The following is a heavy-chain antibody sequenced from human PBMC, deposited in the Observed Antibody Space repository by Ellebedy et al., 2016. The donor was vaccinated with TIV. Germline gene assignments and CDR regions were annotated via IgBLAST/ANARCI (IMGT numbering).Heavy chain of an antibody. V-gene: IGHV4-39*01. D-gene: IGHD3-9*01. CDR3: ARLYYDILTGLRDYYYYYGMDV. J-gene: IGHJ6*02. CDR1: GGSISSSSYY. Sequence: SETLSLTXTVSGGSISSSSYYWGWIRQPPGKGLEWIGSIYYSGSTYYNPSLKSRVTISVDTSKNQFSLKLSSVTAADTAVYYCARLYYDILTGLRDYYYYYGMDVWGQGTTVTVSS. CDR2: IYYSGST.